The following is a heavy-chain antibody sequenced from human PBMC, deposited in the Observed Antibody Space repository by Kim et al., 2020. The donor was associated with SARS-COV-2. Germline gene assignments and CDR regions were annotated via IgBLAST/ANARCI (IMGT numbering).Heavy chain of an antibody. CDR3: AKVINRSGSYYGGFDY. Sequence: GGSLRLSCAASGFTFSSYAMHWVRQAPGKGLEWVAVIWYDGSNKYYADSVKGRFTISRDNSKNTLYLQMNSLRAEDTAVYYCAKVINRSGSYYGGFDYWGQGTLVTVSS. J-gene: IGHJ4*02. CDR2: IWYDGSNK. V-gene: IGHV3-33*06. CDR1: GFTFSSYA. D-gene: IGHD1-26*01.